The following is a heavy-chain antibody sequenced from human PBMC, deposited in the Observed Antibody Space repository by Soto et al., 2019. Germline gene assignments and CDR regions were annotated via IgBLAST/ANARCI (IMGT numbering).Heavy chain of an antibody. V-gene: IGHV3-30*18. D-gene: IGHD3-10*01. J-gene: IGHJ4*02. CDR3: AKPLWFGDLSRYYFDY. CDR1: GFTFSTYG. CDR2: ISFDGSDK. Sequence: GGSLRLSCAASGFTFSTYGMHWVRQAPGKGLEWVAVISFDGSDKYYEDSVKGRFTISRDNSKNTLYLQMSGLRAEDTAVYYCAKPLWFGDLSRYYFDYWGQGTLVTVSS.